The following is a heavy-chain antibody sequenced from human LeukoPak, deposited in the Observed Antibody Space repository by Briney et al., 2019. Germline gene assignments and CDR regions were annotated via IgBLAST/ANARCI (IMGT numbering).Heavy chain of an antibody. V-gene: IGHV3-11*04. J-gene: IGHJ4*02. Sequence: GGSLRLSCAASGFTSSDYYMSWIRQAPGKGLEWVSYISGGGTTIYYADSVKGRFTTSRDNARNSLYLQMNRLRADDTAVYYCARLFGGVTTYDYWGQGALVAVSS. CDR2: ISGGGTTI. CDR1: GFTSSDYY. CDR3: ARLFGGVTTYDY. D-gene: IGHD2-8*02.